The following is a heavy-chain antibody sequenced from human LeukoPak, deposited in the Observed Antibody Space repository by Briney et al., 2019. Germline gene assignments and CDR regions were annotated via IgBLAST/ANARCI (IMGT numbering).Heavy chain of an antibody. V-gene: IGHV1-8*01. Sequence: ASVKVSCKASGYTFVSYDINWVRQATGQGPEWMGWMSPKSGITGYAQKFQGRVTMTRDTSINTACMELSGLISEDTAVYYCTRGPPNWGYDFWGQGTLVTVSS. J-gene: IGHJ4*02. D-gene: IGHD7-27*01. CDR2: MSPKSGIT. CDR3: TRGPPNWGYDF. CDR1: GYTFVSYD.